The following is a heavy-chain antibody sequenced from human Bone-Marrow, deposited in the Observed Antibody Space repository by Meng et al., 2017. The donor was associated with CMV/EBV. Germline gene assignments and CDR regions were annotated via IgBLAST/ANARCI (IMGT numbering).Heavy chain of an antibody. J-gene: IGHJ3*01. D-gene: IGHD2-15*01. CDR1: GYSISRNNW. CDR2: IHYSGKL. Sequence: SETLSLTCVVSGYSISRNNWWGWIRQPPGKGLEYIGYIHYSGKLYYNPSLKSLVIMSVTTSNNHFSRKLTSVTAVDTAVYYCAKTDGATAGLYAFEVWGQGTMVTVSS. CDR3: AKTDGATAGLYAFEV. V-gene: IGHV4-28*05.